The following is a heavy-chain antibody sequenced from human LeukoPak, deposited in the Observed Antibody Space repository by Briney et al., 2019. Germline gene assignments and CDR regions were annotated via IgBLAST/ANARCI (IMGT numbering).Heavy chain of an antibody. Sequence: GGSLRLSCAASGFTFSSYSMNWVRQAPGKGLEWVSSISSSSSYTNYADSVKGRFTISRDNAKNSLYLQMNSLRAEDTAVYYCARAPRGSSSWYDYWGQGTLVTVSS. V-gene: IGHV3-21*01. D-gene: IGHD6-13*01. J-gene: IGHJ4*02. CDR1: GFTFSSYS. CDR3: ARAPRGSSSWYDY. CDR2: ISSSSSYT.